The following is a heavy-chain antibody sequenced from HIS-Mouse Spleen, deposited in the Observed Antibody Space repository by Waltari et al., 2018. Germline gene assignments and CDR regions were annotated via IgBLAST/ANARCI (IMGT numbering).Heavy chain of an antibody. D-gene: IGHD6-13*01. CDR2: IYYSGST. CDR1: GGSISSSSYY. CDR3: AREIPYSSSWYDWYFDL. V-gene: IGHV4-39*07. J-gene: IGHJ2*01. Sequence: QLQLQDSGPGLVKPSATLSLTCTVSGGSISSSSYYCAWIRQPPGKGLEWIGSIYYSGSTYYNPSLKSRVTISVDTSKNQFSLKLSSVTAADTAVYYCAREIPYSSSWYDWYFDLWGRGTLVTVSS.